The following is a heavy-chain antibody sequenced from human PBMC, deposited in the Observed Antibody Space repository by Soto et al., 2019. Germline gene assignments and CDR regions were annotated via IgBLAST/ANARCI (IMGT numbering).Heavy chain of an antibody. V-gene: IGHV3-21*01. J-gene: IGHJ3*02. D-gene: IGHD5-18*01. CDR1: GFTFSSYS. Sequence: PGGSLRLSCAASGFTFSSYSMNWVRQAPGKGLEWVSSISSSSSYIYYADSVKGRFTISRDNAKNSLYLQMNSLRAEDTAVYYCARDPQRGYSYGPDAFDIWGQGTMVT. CDR2: ISSSSSYI. CDR3: ARDPQRGYSYGPDAFDI.